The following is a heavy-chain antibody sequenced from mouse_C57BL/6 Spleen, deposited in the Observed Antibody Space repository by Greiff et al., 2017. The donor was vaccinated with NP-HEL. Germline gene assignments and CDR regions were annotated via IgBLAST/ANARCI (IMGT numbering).Heavy chain of an antibody. Sequence: EVKLVESEGGLVQPGSSMKLSCTASGFTFSDYYMAWVRQVPEKGLEWVANINYDGSSTYYLDSLKSRFIISSANAKNILYRQMSSLTSEDTATYYFARDRYYYGSSRYFDVWGTGTTVTVSS. CDR1: GFTFSDYY. CDR2: INYDGSST. V-gene: IGHV5-16*01. J-gene: IGHJ1*03. CDR3: ARDRYYYGSSRYFDV. D-gene: IGHD1-1*01.